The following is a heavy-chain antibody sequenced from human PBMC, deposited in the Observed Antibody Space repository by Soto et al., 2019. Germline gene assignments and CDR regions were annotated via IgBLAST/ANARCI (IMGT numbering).Heavy chain of an antibody. CDR2: ISGSGGST. J-gene: IGHJ4*02. CDR3: AKSAAVVVAATPQDCGY. D-gene: IGHD2-15*01. V-gene: IGHV3-23*01. Sequence: GGSLRLSCAASGFTFSSYAMSWVRQAPGKGLEWVSAISGSGGSTYYADSVKGRFTISRDNSKNTLYLQMNSLRAEDTAVYYCAKSAAVVVAATPQDCGYWGQGTLVTVSS. CDR1: GFTFSSYA.